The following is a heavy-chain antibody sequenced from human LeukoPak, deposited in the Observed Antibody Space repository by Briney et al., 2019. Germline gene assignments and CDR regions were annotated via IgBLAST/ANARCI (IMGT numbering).Heavy chain of an antibody. Sequence: PGGSLRLSCAASGFTFSNAWMSWVRQAPGKGLEWVSAISGSGGSTYYADSVKGRFTISRDNSKNTLYLQMNSLRAEDTAVYYCARTKDTGYSSSWYKSWGQGTLVTVSS. CDR1: GFTFSNAW. CDR3: ARTKDTGYSSSWYKS. V-gene: IGHV3-23*01. J-gene: IGHJ4*02. D-gene: IGHD6-13*01. CDR2: ISGSGGST.